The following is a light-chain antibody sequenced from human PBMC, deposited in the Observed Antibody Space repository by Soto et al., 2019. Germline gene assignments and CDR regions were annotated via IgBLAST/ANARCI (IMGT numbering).Light chain of an antibody. CDR2: GAS. CDR3: QQDGSSPPYT. CDR1: QSVSSSY. V-gene: IGKV3-20*01. Sequence: EIVLTQSPGTLYLSPGERATLSCRASQSVSSSYLAWYQQKPGQAPRLLIYGASSRATGIPDRFSGSGSGTDFTLNISRLEPEDFAVYYCQQDGSSPPYTFGQVTKLEIK. J-gene: IGKJ2*01.